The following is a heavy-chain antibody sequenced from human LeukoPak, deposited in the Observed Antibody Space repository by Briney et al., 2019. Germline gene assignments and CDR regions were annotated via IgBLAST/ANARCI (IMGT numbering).Heavy chain of an antibody. V-gene: IGHV3-23*01. CDR3: ANPILPEVVVAVSDAFDI. J-gene: IGHJ3*02. CDR1: GFTFSSYA. D-gene: IGHD2-15*01. Sequence: HPGGSLRLSCAASGFTFSSYAMSWVRQAPGKGLEWASAISGSGGSTYYADSVKGRFTISRDNSKSTLYLQMNSLRAEDTAVYYCANPILPEVVVAVSDAFDIWGQGTMVTVSS. CDR2: ISGSGGST.